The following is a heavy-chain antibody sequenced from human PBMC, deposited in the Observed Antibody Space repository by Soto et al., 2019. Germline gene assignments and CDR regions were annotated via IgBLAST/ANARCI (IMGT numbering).Heavy chain of an antibody. CDR1: GFTFDDYA. Sequence: GGSLRLSCAASGFTFDDYAMHWVRQAPGKGLEWVSLISGDGGSTYYADSVKGRFTISRDNSKNSLYLQMNSLRTEDTALYYCAKENMVTATQNYYYYYGMDVWGQGTTVTVSS. CDR2: ISGDGGST. J-gene: IGHJ6*02. V-gene: IGHV3-43*02. CDR3: AKENMVTATQNYYYYYGMDV. D-gene: IGHD2-21*02.